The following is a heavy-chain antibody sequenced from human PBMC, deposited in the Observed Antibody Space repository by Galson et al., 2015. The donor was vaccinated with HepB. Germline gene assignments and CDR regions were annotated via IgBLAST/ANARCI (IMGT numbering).Heavy chain of an antibody. CDR1: GFTFSDSY. Sequence: SLRLSCAASGFTFSDSYMSWIRQAPGKGLEWVSYISSSGSTIYYADSVKGRFTISRDNAKNSLYLQMNSLRAEDTAVYYCVGPTSDAFDIWGQGTMVTVSS. J-gene: IGHJ3*02. V-gene: IGHV3-11*01. CDR3: VGPTSDAFDI. CDR2: ISSSGSTI.